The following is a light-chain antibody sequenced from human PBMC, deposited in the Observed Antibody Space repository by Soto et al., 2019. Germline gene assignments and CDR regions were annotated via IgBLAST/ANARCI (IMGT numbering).Light chain of an antibody. CDR1: QSISSW. CDR3: QQYNSYPYT. J-gene: IGKJ2*01. CDR2: KAS. V-gene: IGKV1-5*03. Sequence: DIQMTQSPSTLSASVGDRVTITCRASQSISSWLAWYQQKPGKDPKLLIYKASSLESGVPSRFSGSGSGTEFTLTISSLQPDDFATYFCQQYNSYPYTLGQGTKLEIK.